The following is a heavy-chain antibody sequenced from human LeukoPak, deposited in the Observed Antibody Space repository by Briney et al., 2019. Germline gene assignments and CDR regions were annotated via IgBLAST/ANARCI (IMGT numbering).Heavy chain of an antibody. CDR2: VSVDGDST. CDR3: AKRRYCSDINYRDFDY. V-gene: IGHV3-23*01. Sequence: PGGSVRLSCAASGLTLSSYAVSWLRQAPGQGLEWVSAVSVDGDSTYYADSVKGRFTISRDNSKSTLCLQMNSLRGEDTTVYYCAKRRYCSDINYRDFDYWGQGTLVTVSS. CDR1: GLTLSSYA. D-gene: IGHD2-15*01. J-gene: IGHJ4*02.